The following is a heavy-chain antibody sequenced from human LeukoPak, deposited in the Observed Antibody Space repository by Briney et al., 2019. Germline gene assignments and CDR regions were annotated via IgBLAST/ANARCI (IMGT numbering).Heavy chain of an antibody. J-gene: IGHJ6*02. CDR3: AKGTLGFRDYVWGSYRPHWYYGMDV. Sequence: GGSLRLSCAASGCTFSSYAMSWVRQAPGKGLRWVSAISGSGGSTYYADSVKGRFTISRDNSKNTLYLQMNSLRAEDTAVYYCAKGTLGFRDYVWGSYRPHWYYGMDVWGQGTTVTVSS. CDR1: GCTFSSYA. V-gene: IGHV3-23*01. CDR2: ISGSGGST. D-gene: IGHD3-16*02.